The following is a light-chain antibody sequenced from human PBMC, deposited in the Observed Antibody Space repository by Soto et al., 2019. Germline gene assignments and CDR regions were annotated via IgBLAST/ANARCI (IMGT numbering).Light chain of an antibody. Sequence: DIQIPQSQPSLSASVGERATITSGASQSITTYLNCYQQKPGKAPKLLIYAASSLQSGVPSRFSGSGSGTDFTLTISSLQPEDFATYYCQQSYSTPWTFGQGTKVEIK. CDR2: AAS. CDR3: QQSYSTPWT. CDR1: QSITTY. V-gene: IGKV1-39*01. J-gene: IGKJ1*01.